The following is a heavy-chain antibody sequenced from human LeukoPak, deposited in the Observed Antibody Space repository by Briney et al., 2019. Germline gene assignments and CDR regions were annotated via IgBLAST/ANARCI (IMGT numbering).Heavy chain of an antibody. V-gene: IGHV1-8*01. D-gene: IGHD5-12*01. Sequence: GASVKVSCTASGYTFTSYDINWVRQATGQGLEWMGWMNPNSGNTGYAQKFQGRVTMTRNTSISTAYMELSSLRSEDTAVYYCARSLGYSGYETLFDYWGQGTLVTVSS. CDR3: ARSLGYSGYETLFDY. CDR1: GYTFTSYD. CDR2: MNPNSGNT. J-gene: IGHJ4*02.